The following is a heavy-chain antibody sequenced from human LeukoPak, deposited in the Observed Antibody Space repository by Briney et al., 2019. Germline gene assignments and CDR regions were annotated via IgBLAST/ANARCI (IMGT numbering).Heavy chain of an antibody. CDR3: AKDIRAGVAVAGTTFDY. J-gene: IGHJ4*02. D-gene: IGHD6-19*01. Sequence: GGSLRLSCAASGFTFSSYWMHWVRHAPGKGLVWVSRINSDGSSTSYADSVKGRFTISRDNAKNSLYLQMNSLRAEDTALYYCAKDIRAGVAVAGTTFDYWGQGTLVTVSS. CDR1: GFTFSSYW. CDR2: INSDGSST. V-gene: IGHV3-74*01.